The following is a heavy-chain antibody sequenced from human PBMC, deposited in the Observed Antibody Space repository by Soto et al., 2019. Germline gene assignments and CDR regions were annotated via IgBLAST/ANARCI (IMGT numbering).Heavy chain of an antibody. CDR3: ARHSYYYGSTYGCWLDP. J-gene: IGHJ5*02. CDR1: GGSISSISYY. V-gene: IGHV4-39*01. Sequence: PSETLSLTCTVSGGSISSISYYWGWIRQPPGKGLEWIGSIYYSGSTYYNPSLKSRVTISVDTSKNQFSLKLSSVTAADTAVYYCARHSYYYGSTYGCWLDPWGQGTLVTVSS. D-gene: IGHD3-10*01. CDR2: IYYSGST.